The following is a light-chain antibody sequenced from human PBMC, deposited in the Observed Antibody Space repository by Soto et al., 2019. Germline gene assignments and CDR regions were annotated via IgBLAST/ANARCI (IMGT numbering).Light chain of an antibody. Sequence: EIVLTQSPGTLSLSPGERATLSCRASQTVSSSSLAWYQQKPGQAPRLLIFGASTRATGFPARFSGSGSGTEFTLTISSLQSEDFAVYYCQQYKDWPHTFGQGTKVDIK. J-gene: IGKJ1*01. CDR3: QQYKDWPHT. V-gene: IGKV3-15*01. CDR1: QTVSSS. CDR2: GAS.